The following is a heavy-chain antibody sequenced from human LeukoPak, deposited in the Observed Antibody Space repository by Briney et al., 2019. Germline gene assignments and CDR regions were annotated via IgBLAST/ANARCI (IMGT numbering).Heavy chain of an antibody. J-gene: IGHJ1*01. V-gene: IGHV3-7*01. Sequence: GGSLRLSCAASGFTFSSYGMHWVRQAPGKGLEWVAHINPDGRDTYYVDSVKGRFTISRDNAQNSMYLQMNSLRVEDTAVYYCTSWGDTTAEYFQRWGQGTLVTVSS. CDR3: TSWGDTTAEYFQR. CDR1: GFTFSSYG. D-gene: IGHD2-21*02. CDR2: INPDGRDT.